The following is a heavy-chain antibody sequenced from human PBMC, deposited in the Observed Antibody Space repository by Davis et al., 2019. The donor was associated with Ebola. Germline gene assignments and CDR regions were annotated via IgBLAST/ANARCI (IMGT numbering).Heavy chain of an antibody. D-gene: IGHD6-25*01. CDR3: ARLPSYGYRGGFGMDV. J-gene: IGHJ6*02. CDR2: IYPGDTDT. V-gene: IGHV5-51*01. CDR1: GYSFTSYW. Sequence: GSSLKISCKGSGYSFTSYWIGWVRHTPGKRLEWMGIIYPGDTDTRYSPSFQGQVTISAAKSISTAYRQWSSLKASNTAMYYCARLPSYGYRGGFGMDVWGQGTTVTVSS.